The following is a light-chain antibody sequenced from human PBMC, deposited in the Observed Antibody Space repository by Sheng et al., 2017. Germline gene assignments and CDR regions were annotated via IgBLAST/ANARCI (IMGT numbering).Light chain of an antibody. J-gene: IGKJ3*01. CDR3: QQYYSTLFT. CDR2: AAS. CDR1: QGISNS. V-gene: IGKV1-NL1*01. Sequence: DIQMTQSPSSLSASVGDRVTITCRASQGISNSLAWYQQKPGKAPELLVYAASTLERGVPSRFSGSGSGTDYTLTISSLQPEDFATYYCQQYYSTLFTFGPGTKVDIK.